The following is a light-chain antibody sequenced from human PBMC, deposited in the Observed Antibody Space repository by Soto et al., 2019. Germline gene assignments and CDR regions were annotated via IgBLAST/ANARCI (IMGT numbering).Light chain of an antibody. V-gene: IGKV3-20*01. Sequence: ENVWTRAVGGLSLAPGERGTLSCRASQSVSNNYLAWYQQKPGQAPRLLIYGASNRATGIPDRFSGSGSGTDFTLTISRLEPEDFAVYYCQQYGSSSCTFGQGTKVDIK. CDR1: QSVSNNY. CDR2: GAS. J-gene: IGKJ1*01. CDR3: QQYGSSSCT.